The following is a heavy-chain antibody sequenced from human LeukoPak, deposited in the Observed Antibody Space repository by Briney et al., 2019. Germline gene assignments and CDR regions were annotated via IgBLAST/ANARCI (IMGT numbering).Heavy chain of an antibody. CDR1: AFTFTRST. CDR3: AALVDYYDSSGYYVDY. J-gene: IGHJ4*02. V-gene: IGHV1-58*02. CDR2: IVVGSGNT. D-gene: IGHD3-22*01. Sequence: SVKVSCKAAAFTFTRSTMQWMRQARGQRLEWIGWIVVGSGNTNYAQKFQERVTISRDMSTSTAYMELSSLRSEDTAVYYCAALVDYYDSSGYYVDYWGQGTLVTVSS.